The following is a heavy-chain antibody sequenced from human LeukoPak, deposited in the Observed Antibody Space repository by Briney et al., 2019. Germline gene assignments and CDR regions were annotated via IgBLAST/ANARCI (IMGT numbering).Heavy chain of an antibody. Sequence: SETLSLTCAVYGGSFSGYYWSWIRQPPGKGLEWIGSIYYSGSTYYNPSLKSRVTISVGTSKNQFSLKLSSVTAADTAVYYCAREREDSSSWYRYFQHWGQGTLVTVSS. D-gene: IGHD6-13*01. J-gene: IGHJ1*01. CDR2: IYYSGST. CDR1: GGSFSGYY. CDR3: AREREDSSSWYRYFQH. V-gene: IGHV4-34*01.